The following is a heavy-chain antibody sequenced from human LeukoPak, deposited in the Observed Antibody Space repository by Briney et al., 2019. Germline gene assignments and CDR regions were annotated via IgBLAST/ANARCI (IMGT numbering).Heavy chain of an antibody. Sequence: PGGSLRLSCAASGFTFSTYNMNWVRQAPGKGLEWVSSISSSSNYIYYADSVKGRFTISRDNSKNTLYLQMNSLRAEDTAVYYCAKDPLPIVPADAFDIWGQGTMVTVSS. CDR1: GFTFSTYN. CDR2: ISSSSNYI. D-gene: IGHD2-2*01. V-gene: IGHV3-21*01. CDR3: AKDPLPIVPADAFDI. J-gene: IGHJ3*02.